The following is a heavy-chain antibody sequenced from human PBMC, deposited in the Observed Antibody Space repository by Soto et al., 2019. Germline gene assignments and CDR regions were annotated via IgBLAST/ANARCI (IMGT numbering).Heavy chain of an antibody. CDR3: AHRDGYGSLHY. CDR1: GESFRGFY. D-gene: IGHD3-22*01. V-gene: IGHV4-34*06. CDR2: IDHTGST. J-gene: IGHJ4*02. Sequence: SETLSLTCAVYGESFRGFYWTWIRQVRGKGLEYIGEIDHTGSTNYNPSLKSRVTISVDTSKNQFSLKMDSVTAADTATYYCAHRDGYGSLHYWGQGTLVTVSS.